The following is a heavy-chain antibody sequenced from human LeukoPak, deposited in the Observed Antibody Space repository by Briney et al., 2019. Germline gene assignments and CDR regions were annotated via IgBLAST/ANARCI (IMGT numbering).Heavy chain of an antibody. CDR2: IYYSGST. CDR3: ARAKGYSYGEFDY. Sequence: SETLSLTCTVSGGSISSYYWSWIRQPPGKGLEWIGYIYYSGSTNYNPSLKSRVTISVDTSKNQFPLKLSSVTAADTAVYYCARAKGYSYGEFDYWGQGTLVTVSS. D-gene: IGHD5-18*01. J-gene: IGHJ4*02. CDR1: GGSISSYY. V-gene: IGHV4-59*01.